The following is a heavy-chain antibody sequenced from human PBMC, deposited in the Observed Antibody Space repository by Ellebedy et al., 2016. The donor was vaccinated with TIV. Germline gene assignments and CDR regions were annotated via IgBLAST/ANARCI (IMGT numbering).Heavy chain of an antibody. CDR3: ARGRSFN. CDR2: IKQDGSEK. D-gene: IGHD3-10*01. CDR1: GFTFSSNW. J-gene: IGHJ4*02. V-gene: IGHV3-7*03. Sequence: PGGSLRLSFAASGFTFSSNWMSWVRQTPGKGLEWVAYIKQDGSEKYYVDSVKGRFTISRDNAKNSLYLQMNSLKAEDTAVYYCARGRSFNWGQGTLVTVSS.